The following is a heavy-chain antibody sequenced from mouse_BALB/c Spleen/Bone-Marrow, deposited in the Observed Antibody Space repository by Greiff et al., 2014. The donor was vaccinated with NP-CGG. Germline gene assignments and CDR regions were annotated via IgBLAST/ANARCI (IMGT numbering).Heavy chain of an antibody. V-gene: IGHV1-26*01. J-gene: IGHJ1*01. CDR1: GYSFTGYT. D-gene: IGHD1-1*01. Sequence: VQLQQSGPELVKPGASMKISCKTSGYSFTGYTMSWVKQSHGKNLEWIGLINPYNGGTSYNQKFKGKATLTVDKSSSTAYMELFSLTSEDSAVYYCASYYGSSWYFDVWGAGTTVTVSS. CDR2: INPYNGGT. CDR3: ASYYGSSWYFDV.